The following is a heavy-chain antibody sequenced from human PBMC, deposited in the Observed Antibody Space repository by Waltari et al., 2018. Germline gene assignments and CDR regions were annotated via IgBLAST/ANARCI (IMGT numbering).Heavy chain of an antibody. Sequence: QVHLQETGPGLVKPSETLSLTCAVSGDSISSGYYWGWIRQPPGKGLEWIGFIYHSGATHYNPSLKSRVTISVDTLMNQLFLTLTSVTAADSAVYYCVRDPRYYNNDYFDPWGQGTLVTVSS. CDR2: IYHSGAT. CDR1: GDSISSGYY. D-gene: IGHD3-9*01. V-gene: IGHV4-38-2*02. CDR3: VRDPRYYNNDYFDP. J-gene: IGHJ5*02.